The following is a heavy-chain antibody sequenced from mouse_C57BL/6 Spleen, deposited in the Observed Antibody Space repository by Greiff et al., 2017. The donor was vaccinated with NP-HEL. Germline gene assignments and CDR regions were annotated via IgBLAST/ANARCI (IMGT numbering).Heavy chain of an antibody. Sequence: EVQVVESGGGLVKPGGSLKLSCAASGFTFSSYTMSWVRQTPEKRLEWVATISGGGGNTYYPDSVKGRFTISRDNAKNTLYLQMSSLRSEDTALYYCAREKWFAYWGQGTLVTVSA. CDR1: GFTFSSYT. V-gene: IGHV5-9*01. CDR3: AREKWFAY. J-gene: IGHJ3*01. CDR2: ISGGGGNT.